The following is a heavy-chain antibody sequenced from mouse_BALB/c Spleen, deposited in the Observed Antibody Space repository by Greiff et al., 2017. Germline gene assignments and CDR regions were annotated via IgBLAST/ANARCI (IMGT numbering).Heavy chain of an antibody. CDR3: ARVLLTSPSWFAY. D-gene: IGHD4-1*01. Sequence: EVNLVESGGGLVQPGGSLKLSCAASGFTFSSYGMSWVRQTPDKRLELVATINSNGGSTYYPDSVKGRFTISRDNAKNTLYLQMSSLKSEDTAMYYCARVLLTSPSWFAYWGQGTLVTVSA. V-gene: IGHV5-6-3*01. CDR1: GFTFSSYG. J-gene: IGHJ3*01. CDR2: INSNGGST.